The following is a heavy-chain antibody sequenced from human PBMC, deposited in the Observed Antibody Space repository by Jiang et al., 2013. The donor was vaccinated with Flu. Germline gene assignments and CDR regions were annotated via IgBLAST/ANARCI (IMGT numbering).Heavy chain of an antibody. Sequence: QSGSELKKPGASVTVSCKASGYTFTNHVINWVRQAPGQGLEWMGRINTNTGNPVYGRGFAGRFVFSLDTSVNTTLLQITSLKADDSAVYYCARLAQLGTWLDSWGQGTLVTVSS. D-gene: IGHD1-1*01. V-gene: IGHV7-4-1*02. CDR2: INTNTGNP. CDR3: ARLAQLGTWLDS. J-gene: IGHJ5*01. CDR1: GYTFTNHV.